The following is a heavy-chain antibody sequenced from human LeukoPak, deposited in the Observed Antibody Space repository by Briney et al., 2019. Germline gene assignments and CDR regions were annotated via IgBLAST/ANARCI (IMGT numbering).Heavy chain of an antibody. D-gene: IGHD3-22*01. CDR2: IYPGDSDT. V-gene: IGHV5-51*01. CDR1: RSSFTSYW. J-gene: IGHJ5*02. CDR3: ARLRHDSLNNWFDP. Sequence: SLKISCKGCRSSFTSYWYGWVLEMPGKSLEWMGIIYPGDSDTRYSPSFQGQVTISADKSISTAYLQWSSLKASDTAMYYCARLRHDSLNNWFDPWGQGTLVTVSS.